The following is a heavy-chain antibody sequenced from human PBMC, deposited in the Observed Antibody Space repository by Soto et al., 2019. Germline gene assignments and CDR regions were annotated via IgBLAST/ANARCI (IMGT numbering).Heavy chain of an antibody. V-gene: IGHV1-18*01. CDR1: GDTITNYG. Sequence: QVQLVQSGGEVRKPGASVKVSCKASGDTITNYGIIWVRQAPGQGLEWMGWISFYNGNTKYAQNLQGRVTLTTDTSTSTAYMELRSPSSCATAVDDWSSATSIAVAGRESWGQGTLVTVSS. D-gene: IGHD6-19*01. CDR2: ISFYNGNT. J-gene: IGHJ4*02. CDR3: SSATSIAVAGRES.